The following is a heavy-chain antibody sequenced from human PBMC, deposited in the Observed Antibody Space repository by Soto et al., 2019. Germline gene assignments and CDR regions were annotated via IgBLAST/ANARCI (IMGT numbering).Heavy chain of an antibody. CDR3: AREGGIVGATAADY. V-gene: IGHV4-31*03. CDR2: IYYSGST. CDR1: GGSISSGGYY. J-gene: IGHJ4*02. D-gene: IGHD1-26*01. Sequence: QVQLQESGPGLVKPSQTLSLTCTVSGGSISSGGYYWSWIRQHPGKGLEWIGYIYYSGSTYYNPSLKRRVTMSVDTSKNQFSLKLSSVTAAGTAVYYCAREGGIVGATAADYWGQGTLVTVSS.